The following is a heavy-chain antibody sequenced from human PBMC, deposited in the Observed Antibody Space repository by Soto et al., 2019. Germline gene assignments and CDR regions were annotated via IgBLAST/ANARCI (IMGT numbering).Heavy chain of an antibody. D-gene: IGHD6-13*01. CDR1: VDSVSSNSAA. Sequence: SRTLSLTCAISVDSVSSNSAAWNWIRQSPSRGLEWLGRTYYRSKWYNDYAVSVKSRITINPDTSKNQFSLQLNSVTPEDTAVYYCARDIEGYSSSFRTYYYYYGMDVWGQGTTVTVSS. J-gene: IGHJ6*02. CDR3: ARDIEGYSSSFRTYYYYYGMDV. V-gene: IGHV6-1*01. CDR2: TYYRSKWYN.